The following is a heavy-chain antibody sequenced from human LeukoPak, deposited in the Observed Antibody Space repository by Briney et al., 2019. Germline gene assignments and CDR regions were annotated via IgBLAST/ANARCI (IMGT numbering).Heavy chain of an antibody. CDR3: AGVQGIAAAGTVGGFGRDV. V-gene: IGHV1-2*02. D-gene: IGHD6-13*01. CDR1: GYTFTGDY. J-gene: IGHJ6*02. Sequence: ASVKVSCKASGYTFTGDYMHWVRHAPVQGLECMGWIKPNSGGTNYAQKFQGRVTMTRDTSISTAYMELSRLRSDDTAVYYCAGVQGIAAAGTVGGFGRDVWVQGTTVTVSS. CDR2: IKPNSGGT.